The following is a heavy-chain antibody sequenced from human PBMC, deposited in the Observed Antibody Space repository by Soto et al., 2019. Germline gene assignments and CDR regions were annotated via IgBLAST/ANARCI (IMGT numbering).Heavy chain of an antibody. CDR1: GGSFSGYY. Sequence: QVQLQQWGAGLLKPSETLSLTCAVYGGSFSGYYWSWIRQPPGKGLEWIGEINHSGSTNYNPSLKSRVTIPVDTSKNQFSLKLSSVTAADTAVYYCARGGYGDAAAVDYWGQGTLVTVSS. D-gene: IGHD4-17*01. V-gene: IGHV4-34*01. CDR3: ARGGYGDAAAVDY. J-gene: IGHJ4*02. CDR2: INHSGST.